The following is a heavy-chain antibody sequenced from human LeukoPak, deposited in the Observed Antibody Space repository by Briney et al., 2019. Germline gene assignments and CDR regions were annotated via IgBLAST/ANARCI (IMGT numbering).Heavy chain of an antibody. CDR1: GFTVSSNY. D-gene: IGHD3-16*02. Sequence: GGSLRLSCAASGFTVSSNYMSWVRQAPGKGLEWVSVIYSGGSTYYADSVKGRFTISRDNSKNTLYLQMNSLRAEDTAVYYCAKAESGLGELSWGQGTLVTVSS. CDR3: AKAESGLGELS. CDR2: IYSGGST. J-gene: IGHJ4*02. V-gene: IGHV3-53*01.